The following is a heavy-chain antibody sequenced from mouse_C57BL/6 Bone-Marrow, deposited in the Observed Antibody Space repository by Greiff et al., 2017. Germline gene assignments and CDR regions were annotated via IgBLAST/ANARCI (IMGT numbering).Heavy chain of an antibody. CDR1: GFNIKNTY. CDR2: IDPANGST. J-gene: IGHJ1*03. CDR3: TSNVDWYFDV. V-gene: IGHV14-3*01. Sequence: EVQLQQSVAELVRPGASVKLSCTASGFNIKNTYMHWVKQRPEQGLEWIGRIDPANGSTKYAPKFQGKATITADTSSNTAYLQLSSLTSEDAAVYYCTSNVDWYFDVWGTGTTVTVTA.